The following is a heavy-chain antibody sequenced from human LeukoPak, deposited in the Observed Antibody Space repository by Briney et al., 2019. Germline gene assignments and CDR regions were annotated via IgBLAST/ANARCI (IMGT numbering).Heavy chain of an antibody. CDR2: IYYTGST. D-gene: IGHD2-15*01. J-gene: IGHJ5*02. Sequence: SETLSLTCTVSGGSISNYYWSWIRQPPGKGLEWIGYIYYTGSTNHNPSLKSRVSISVDTSKNQFSLKLNSVTTADTAMCYCAIFGSGGSWGQGTLVTVSS. CDR3: AIFGSGGS. CDR1: GGSISNYY. V-gene: IGHV4-59*01.